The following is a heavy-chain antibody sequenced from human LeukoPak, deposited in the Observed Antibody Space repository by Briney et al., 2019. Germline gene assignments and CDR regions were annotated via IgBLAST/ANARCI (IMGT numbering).Heavy chain of an antibody. CDR2: IYHRGST. CDR3: ARGLSPLRRPGDPLRY. V-gene: IGHV4-30-2*01. D-gene: IGHD7-27*01. J-gene: IGHJ4*02. CDR1: GGSISSGGYS. Sequence: PSQTLSLTCAVSGGSISSGGYSWSWIRQPPGKGLEWIGYIYHRGSTYYNPSLKSRVTISVDTSKNQFSLKLSSVTAADTAVYYCARGLSPLRRPGDPLRYWGQGTLVTVSS.